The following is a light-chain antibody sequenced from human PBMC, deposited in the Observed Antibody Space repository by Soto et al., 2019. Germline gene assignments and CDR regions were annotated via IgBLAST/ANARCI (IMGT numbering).Light chain of an antibody. CDR3: QQYGSSYLT. J-gene: IGKJ4*01. V-gene: IGKV3-20*01. CDR2: GAS. Sequence: EMVLTQAPSSQSLSPGERATLSCRASQSVSSNFLAWYQQKPGQAPRLLIYGASSRATGIPDRFSGSGSGTDFTLTISRLEPEDFAVYYCQQYGSSYLTFGGGTKVDIK. CDR1: QSVSSNF.